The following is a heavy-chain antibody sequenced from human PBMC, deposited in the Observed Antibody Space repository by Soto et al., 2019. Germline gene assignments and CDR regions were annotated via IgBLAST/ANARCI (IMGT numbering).Heavy chain of an antibody. Sequence: QVQLQESGPGLVKPSQTLSLTCTVSGGSISSGGYYWSWIRQHPGKGLEWIGYIYYSGSTYYNPAIKSRITITVDTYKNQFSLKLSSVAAAETAVYYCARANIAAGPVDYWGQGTLVTVSS. D-gene: IGHD6-6*01. CDR1: GGSISSGGYY. CDR3: ARANIAAGPVDY. CDR2: IYYSGST. V-gene: IGHV4-31*03. J-gene: IGHJ4*02.